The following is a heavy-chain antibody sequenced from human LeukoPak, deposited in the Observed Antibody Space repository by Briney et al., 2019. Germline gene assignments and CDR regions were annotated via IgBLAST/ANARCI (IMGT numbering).Heavy chain of an antibody. V-gene: IGHV4-30-4*01. D-gene: IGHD3-9*01. CDR2: IYYSGST. J-gene: IGHJ4*02. CDR3: ARLRYFDWLTDY. Sequence: SETLSLTCTVSGGSISSYYWSWIRQPPGKGLEWIGYIYYSGSTYYNPSLKSRVTISVDTSKNQFSLKLSSVTAADTAVYYCARLRYFDWLTDYWGQGTLVTVSS. CDR1: GGSISSYY.